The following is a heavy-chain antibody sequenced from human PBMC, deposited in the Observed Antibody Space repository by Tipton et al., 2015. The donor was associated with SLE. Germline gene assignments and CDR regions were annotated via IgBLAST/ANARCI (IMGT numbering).Heavy chain of an antibody. CDR1: GGSFSGYY. CDR3: ARAGLAVYMDF. J-gene: IGHJ6*03. D-gene: IGHD6-19*01. V-gene: IGHV4-34*01. Sequence: TLSLTCAVYGGSFSGYYWSWIRQPPGKGLEWIGEINHSGSTNYNPSLKSRVTISVDTSKNQFSLKLSSVTAADTAVYYCARAGLAVYMDFWGKGTTVTVSS. CDR2: INHSGST.